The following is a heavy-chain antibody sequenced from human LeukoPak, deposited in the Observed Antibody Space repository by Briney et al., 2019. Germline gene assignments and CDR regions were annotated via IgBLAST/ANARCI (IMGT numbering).Heavy chain of an antibody. CDR3: ARLGTWAAGSWDYYYYGMDV. D-gene: IGHD6-13*01. J-gene: IGHJ6*02. V-gene: IGHV4-59*01. CDR1: GGSISSYY. CDR2: IYYSGST. Sequence: SETLSLTCTVSGGSISSYYRSWIRQPPGKGLEWIGYIYYSGSTNYNPSLKSRVTISVDTSKNQFSLKLSSVTAADTAVYYCARLGTWAAGSWDYYYYGMDVWGQGTTVTVSS.